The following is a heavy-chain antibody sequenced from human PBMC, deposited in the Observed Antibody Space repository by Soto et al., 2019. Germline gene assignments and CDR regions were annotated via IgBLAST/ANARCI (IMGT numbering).Heavy chain of an antibody. V-gene: IGHV1-69*12. Sequence: QVQLVQSGAEVKKPGSSVKVSCKASGGTFSSYAINWVRQAPGQGLEWMGGIIPIFGTADYAQKFQGRVMITADESTSTAYMELSSLRSEATAVYYCARAVAGGVYYYYGMDVWGQGTTVTVSS. CDR2: IIPIFGTA. J-gene: IGHJ6*02. CDR1: GGTFSSYA. D-gene: IGHD6-19*01. CDR3: ARAVAGGVYYYYGMDV.